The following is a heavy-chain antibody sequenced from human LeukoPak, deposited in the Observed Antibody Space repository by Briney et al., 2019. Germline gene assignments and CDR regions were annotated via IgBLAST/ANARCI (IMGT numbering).Heavy chain of an antibody. D-gene: IGHD5-18*01. CDR2: MFYTGSG. V-gene: IGHV4-59*01. CDR3: ATNLPGYSYGYWVA. CDR1: GGSFSGYY. J-gene: IGHJ5*02. Sequence: SETLSLTCAVYGGSFSGYYWNWIRQPPGKGLEWIGYMFYTGSGKYNPSLKSRVTISVDTSKRQFSLKLTSVPAADTAVYYCATNLPGYSYGYWVAWGQGTLVTVSS.